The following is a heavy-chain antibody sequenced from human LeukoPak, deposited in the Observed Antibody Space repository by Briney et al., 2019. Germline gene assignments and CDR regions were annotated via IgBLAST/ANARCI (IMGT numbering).Heavy chain of an antibody. Sequence: SETLSLTCTVSGHSISSGYYWGWIRQPPGKGLEWIGSIYHSGSTYYNPSLNSRVTISVDTSKNQFSLKLSSVTAADTAVYYCARERSGYSLFDYWGQGTLVTVSS. V-gene: IGHV4-38-2*02. J-gene: IGHJ4*02. CDR2: IYHSGST. CDR1: GHSISSGYY. CDR3: ARERSGYSLFDY. D-gene: IGHD3-22*01.